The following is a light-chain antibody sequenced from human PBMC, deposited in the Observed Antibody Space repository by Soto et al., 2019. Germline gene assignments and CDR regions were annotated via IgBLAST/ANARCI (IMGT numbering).Light chain of an antibody. V-gene: IGLV1-40*01. CDR1: SSNIGAGYD. CDR2: GNS. J-gene: IGLJ3*02. CDR3: QSYDSSLSGV. Sequence: QSVLTHPPSVSGAPGQRVTISCTGSSSNIGAGYDVHWYQQLPGTAPKLLIYGNSNRPSGVPDRFSGSKSGTSASLAITGLQSEYEADYYCQSYDSSLSGVFGGGTKLTVL.